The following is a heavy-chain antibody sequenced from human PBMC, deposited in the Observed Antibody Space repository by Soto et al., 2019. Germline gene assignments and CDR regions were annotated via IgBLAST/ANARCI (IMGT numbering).Heavy chain of an antibody. Sequence: GGSLRLSCGAAGFTFSSYGMHWVRQDPGKGLEWVAVVSHDGRNTHYADSVKGRFTISRDSSKNTVSLEMTSLRAEDTAVYYCAKGGRQWLVTSDFNYWGQGALVSVSS. CDR2: VSHDGRNT. J-gene: IGHJ4*02. D-gene: IGHD6-19*01. CDR1: GFTFSSYG. CDR3: AKGGRQWLVTSDFNY. V-gene: IGHV3-30*18.